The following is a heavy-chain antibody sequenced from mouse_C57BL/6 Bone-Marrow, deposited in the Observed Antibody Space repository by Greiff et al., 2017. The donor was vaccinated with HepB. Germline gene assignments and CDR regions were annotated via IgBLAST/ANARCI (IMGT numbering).Heavy chain of an antibody. V-gene: IGHV5-17*01. D-gene: IGHD4-1*01. CDR3: ASNLFAY. CDR1: GFTFSDYG. CDR2: ISSGSSTI. Sequence: EVKVVESGGGLVKPGGSLKLSCAASGFTFSDYGMHWVRQAPEKGLEWVAYISSGSSTIYYADTVKGRFTISRDNAKNTRFLQMTSLRSEDTAMYYCASNLFAYWGQGTLVTVSA. J-gene: IGHJ3*01.